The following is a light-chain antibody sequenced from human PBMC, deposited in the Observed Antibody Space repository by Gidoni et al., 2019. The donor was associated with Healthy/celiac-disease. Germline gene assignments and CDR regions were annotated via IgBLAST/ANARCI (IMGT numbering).Light chain of an antibody. CDR1: QSVSSY. Sequence: ELVYPQSPATLSLSPGERATLSCRASQSVSSYLAWYQQKPGQAPRLLIYEASSRATGLPARFSGSGSGTDFTLTISSLEPEDFAVYYCQQHSNWPRTFGRGTKVEIK. V-gene: IGKV3-11*01. J-gene: IGKJ1*01. CDR3: QQHSNWPRT. CDR2: EAS.